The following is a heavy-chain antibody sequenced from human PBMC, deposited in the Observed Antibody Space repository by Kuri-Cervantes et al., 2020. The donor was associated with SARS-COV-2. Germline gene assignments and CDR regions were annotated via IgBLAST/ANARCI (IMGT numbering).Heavy chain of an antibody. CDR3: ARTRGMDV. D-gene: IGHD2-2*01. CDR2: ITNDGRAT. Sequence: GGSLRLSCTASGFIFSRYWMYWVRQAPGKGLVWVSCITNDGRATTYADSVKGRFTVSRDNDKNTLYLQMDSLRADDTAVYYCARTRGMDVWGQGTTAPSP. J-gene: IGHJ6*02. V-gene: IGHV3-74*01. CDR1: GFIFSRYW.